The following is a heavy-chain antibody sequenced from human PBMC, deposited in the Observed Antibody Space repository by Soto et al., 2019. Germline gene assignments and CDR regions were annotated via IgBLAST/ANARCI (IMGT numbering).Heavy chain of an antibody. V-gene: IGHV3-23*01. CDR1: GCTFSSHA. D-gene: IGHD6-13*01. Sequence: EVQVLQSGGGLVQPGGSLRLSCAASGCTFSSHAMSWVRQAPGKGLEWVSGISGSGKNTYSADSVKGRFTISRDNSKKTVYLQMNSLRAEDTAIYYCAKGESGSSWDFDYWGQGSLVTVSS. J-gene: IGHJ4*02. CDR3: AKGESGSSWDFDY. CDR2: ISGSGKNT.